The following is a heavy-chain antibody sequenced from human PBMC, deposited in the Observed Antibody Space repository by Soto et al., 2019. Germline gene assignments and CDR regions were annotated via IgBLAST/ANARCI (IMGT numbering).Heavy chain of an antibody. D-gene: IGHD3-10*01. CDR3: AKEADQHVSWSYDN. Sequence: QVQLVESGGGVVQPGRSLRLSCAASGFTFSSYGMHWVRQAPGKGLEWVAVISFDGVLKYYADSVKGRFTISRDNSKNTLFLQMNSLTAEDMAVYYCAKEADQHVSWSYDNWGQGTLVTVSS. V-gene: IGHV3-30*18. CDR1: GFTFSSYG. CDR2: ISFDGVLK. J-gene: IGHJ4*02.